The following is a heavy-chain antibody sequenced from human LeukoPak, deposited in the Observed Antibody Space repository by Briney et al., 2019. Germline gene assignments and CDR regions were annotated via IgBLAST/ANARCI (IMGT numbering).Heavy chain of an antibody. D-gene: IGHD5/OR15-5a*01. Sequence: SVKVSCKASGFTFTSSAAQWVRQARGQRLEWIGWIVVGSGNTNYAQKFQERVTITRDMSTSTAYMQLSSLRSEDTAVYYCAGGMVMLVSRSPCFDYWGQGTLVTVSS. CDR3: AGGMVMLVSRSPCFDY. CDR1: GFTFTSSA. J-gene: IGHJ4*02. CDR2: IVVGSGNT. V-gene: IGHV1-58*01.